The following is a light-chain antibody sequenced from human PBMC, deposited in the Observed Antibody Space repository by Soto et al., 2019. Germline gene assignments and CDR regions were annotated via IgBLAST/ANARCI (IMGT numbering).Light chain of an antibody. V-gene: IGLV1-40*01. CDR3: QSYDSSLSGVV. CDR2: GNT. Sequence: QSVLTQPPSVSGAPGQRVTISCTGSSSNIGAGFDVHWYQQLPGTAPKLLIYGNTNRPSGVPDRFSGSKSDTSASLAITGLQAEDEADYYCQSYDSSLSGVVFGGGTQLTVL. J-gene: IGLJ2*01. CDR1: SSNIGAGFD.